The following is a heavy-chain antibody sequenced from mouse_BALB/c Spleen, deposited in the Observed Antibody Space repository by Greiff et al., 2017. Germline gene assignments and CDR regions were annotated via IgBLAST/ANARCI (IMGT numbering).Heavy chain of an antibody. CDR3: ARPYGNSAWFAY. V-gene: IGHV5-6*01. CDR2: ISSGGSYT. Sequence: EVKLVESGGDLVKPGGSLKLSCAASGFTFSSYGMSWVRQTPDKRLEWVATISSGGSYTYYPDSVKGRFTISRDNAKNTLYLQMSSLKSEDTAMYYCARPYGNSAWFAYWGQGTLVTVSA. CDR1: GFTFSSYG. D-gene: IGHD2-10*02. J-gene: IGHJ3*01.